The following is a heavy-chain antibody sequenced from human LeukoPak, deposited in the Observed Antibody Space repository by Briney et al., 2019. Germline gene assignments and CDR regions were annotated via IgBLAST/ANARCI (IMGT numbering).Heavy chain of an antibody. V-gene: IGHV4-39*01. J-gene: IGHJ4*02. CDR2: FHHSGHT. CDR3: ARLGFTMILVATT. D-gene: IGHD3-22*01. CDR1: GDSINSSPYY. Sequence: SETLSLTCTVSGDSINSSPYYWGWIRQPPGKGLEWLGSFHHSGHTYYNPSLNSRLTISVDTSKNHLSLKLNSVTATDTVVYYCARLGFTMILVATTWGQGTLVTVSS.